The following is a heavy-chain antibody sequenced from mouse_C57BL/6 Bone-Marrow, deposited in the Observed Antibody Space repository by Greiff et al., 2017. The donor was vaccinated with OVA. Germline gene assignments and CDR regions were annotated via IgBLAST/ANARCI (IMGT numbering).Heavy chain of an antibody. CDR3: ARSGPTAY. CDR1: GYTFTDYY. J-gene: IGHJ3*01. V-gene: IGHV1-19*01. CDR2: INPYNGGT. Sequence: EVKLMESGPVLVKPGASVKMSCKASGYTFTDYYMNWVKQSHGKSLEWIGVINPYNGGTSYNQKFKGKATLTVDKSSSTAYMELNSLTSEDSAVYYCARSGPTAYWGQGTLVTVSA. D-gene: IGHD3-1*01.